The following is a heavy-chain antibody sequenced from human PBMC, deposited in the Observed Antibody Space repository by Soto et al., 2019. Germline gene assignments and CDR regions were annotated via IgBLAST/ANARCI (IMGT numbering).Heavy chain of an antibody. V-gene: IGHV5-10-1*01. Sequence: PGASLTISCQGSGYSFTIYWISWVRQLPGKGLEWMGRIDPSDSYTNYSPSFQGHVTISADKSISTAYLQWSSLKASDTAMYYCARIDGYSKTGGMDVWGQGTTVTVSS. J-gene: IGHJ6*02. CDR1: GYSFTIYW. D-gene: IGHD4-4*01. CDR3: ARIDGYSKTGGMDV. CDR2: IDPSDSYT.